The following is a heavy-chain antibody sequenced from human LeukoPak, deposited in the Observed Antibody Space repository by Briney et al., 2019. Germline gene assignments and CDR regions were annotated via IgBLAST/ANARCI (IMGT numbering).Heavy chain of an antibody. J-gene: IGHJ4*02. D-gene: IGHD3-10*01. CDR1: GYTFTSYY. CDR2: IKPSGGST. CDR3: ARDSAGGYYDY. V-gene: IGHV1-46*01. Sequence: ASVKVSCKASGYTFTSYYMHWVRQAPGQGLEWMGIIKPSGGSTTYAQTVQGRGTMTRDTSTSTVYMELSSLRSEDTAVYYCARDSAGGYYDYWGQGTLATVSS.